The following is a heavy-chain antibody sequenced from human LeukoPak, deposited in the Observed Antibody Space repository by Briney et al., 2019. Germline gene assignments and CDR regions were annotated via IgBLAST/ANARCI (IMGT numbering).Heavy chain of an antibody. Sequence: GGSLRLSCAASGFTFSSYAMSWVRQAPGKGLEWVSAISGSGGSTYCADSVKGRFTISRDNSKNTLYLQMNSLRAEDTAVYYCAKGRSYYYGSGSSYYYYYGMDVWGQGTTVTVSS. V-gene: IGHV3-23*01. J-gene: IGHJ6*02. CDR3: AKGRSYYYGSGSSYYYYYGMDV. CDR1: GFTFSSYA. CDR2: ISGSGGST. D-gene: IGHD3-10*01.